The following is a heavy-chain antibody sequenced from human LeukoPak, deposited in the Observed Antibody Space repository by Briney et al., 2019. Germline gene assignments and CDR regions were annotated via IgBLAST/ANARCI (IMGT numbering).Heavy chain of an antibody. CDR1: SGSISSGDYY. J-gene: IGHJ6*02. CDR2: IYYSGST. CDR3: ARDGFGRNGMDV. Sequence: SQTLSLTCTVSSGSISSGDYYWSWIRQPPGKGLEWIGYIYYSGSTYYNPSLKSRVTISVDTSKNQFSLKLSSVTAADTAVYYCARDGFGRNGMDVWGQGTTVTVSS. V-gene: IGHV4-30-4*01. D-gene: IGHD1-26*01.